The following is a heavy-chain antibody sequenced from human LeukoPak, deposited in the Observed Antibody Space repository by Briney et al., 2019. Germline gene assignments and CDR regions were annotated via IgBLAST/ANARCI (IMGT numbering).Heavy chain of an antibody. D-gene: IGHD2-2*02. J-gene: IGHJ5*02. CDR1: GGTFSSYA. Sequence: GASVKVSCKASGGTFSSYATSWVRQAPGQGLEWMGGIIPIFGTANYAQKFQGRVTITTDESTSTAYMELSSLRSEDTAVYYCARGANCSSTSCYMDWFDPRGQGTLVTVSS. CDR3: ARGANCSSTSCYMDWFDP. V-gene: IGHV1-69*05. CDR2: IIPIFGTA.